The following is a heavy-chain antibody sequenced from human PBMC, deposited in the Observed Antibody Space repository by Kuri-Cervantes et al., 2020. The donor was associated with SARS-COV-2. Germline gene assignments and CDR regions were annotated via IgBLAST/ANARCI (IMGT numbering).Heavy chain of an antibody. CDR1: GFTFSSYA. D-gene: IGHD5-12*01. J-gene: IGHJ4*02. CDR3: ARVPSRNRWTPRKSGYDFSY. CDR2: ISGSDSRT. Sequence: GESLKISCGASGFTFSSYAMSWVRQAPGEGLEWVSGISGSDSRTYNADSVKGRFTISRDNAKNSLYLQMNSLRAEDTAVYYCARVPSRNRWTPRKSGYDFSYWGQGTLVTVSS. V-gene: IGHV3-23*01.